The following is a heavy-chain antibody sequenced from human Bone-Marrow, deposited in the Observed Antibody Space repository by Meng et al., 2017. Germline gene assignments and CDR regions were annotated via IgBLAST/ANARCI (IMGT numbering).Heavy chain of an antibody. CDR2: INTDGSTT. CDR1: GFTFSSYW. V-gene: IGHV3-74*01. CDR3: TNDRLNH. Sequence: GESLKISCAASGFTFSSYWMHWVRQAPGKGLVWVSRINTDGSTTTYADSVKGRFTISRDNAKNTLYLQMNSLRAEDTAVYYCTNDRLNHWGQGTLVTVSS. D-gene: IGHD1-1*01. J-gene: IGHJ1*01.